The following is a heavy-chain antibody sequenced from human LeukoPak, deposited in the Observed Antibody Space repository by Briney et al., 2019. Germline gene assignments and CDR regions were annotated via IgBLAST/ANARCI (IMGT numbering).Heavy chain of an antibody. V-gene: IGHV4-59*12. J-gene: IGHJ4*02. CDR2: IYYSGST. CDR1: GGSISSYY. D-gene: IGHD3-16*01. CDR3: ARGVRRLGALGFDY. Sequence: SETLSLTCTVSGGSISSYYWSWIRQPPGKGLEWIGYIYYSGSTNYNPSLKSRVTISVDTSKNQFSLKLSSVTAADTAVYYCARGVRRLGALGFDYWGQGTLVTVSS.